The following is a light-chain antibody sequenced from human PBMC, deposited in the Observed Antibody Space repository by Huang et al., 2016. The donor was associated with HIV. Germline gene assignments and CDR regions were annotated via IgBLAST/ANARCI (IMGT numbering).Light chain of an antibody. V-gene: IGKV1-39*01. J-gene: IGKJ2*01. CDR2: AAS. Sequence: DIQMTQSPSSLSASVGDRVTITCRASQNIRTYLNWYQQKPGKAPKLLIYAASSLQIGVPSRFSGSVSGTDFTLTISSLQPEDFATYYCQQSYGDPYTFGQGTKLEIK. CDR3: QQSYGDPYT. CDR1: QNIRTY.